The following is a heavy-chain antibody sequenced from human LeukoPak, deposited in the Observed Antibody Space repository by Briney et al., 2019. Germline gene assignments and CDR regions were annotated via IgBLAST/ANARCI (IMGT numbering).Heavy chain of an antibody. V-gene: IGHV4-59*08. CDR2: IYYSGST. CDR1: GGSFSGYY. D-gene: IGHD6-19*01. J-gene: IGHJ6*02. CDR3: ASSYSSGWSYYYYGMDV. Sequence: PSETLSLTCAVYGGSFSGYYWSWIRQPPGKGLEWIGYIYYSGSTNYNPSLKSRVTISVDTSKNQFSLKLSSVTAADTAVYYCASSYSSGWSYYYYGMDVWGQGTTVTVSS.